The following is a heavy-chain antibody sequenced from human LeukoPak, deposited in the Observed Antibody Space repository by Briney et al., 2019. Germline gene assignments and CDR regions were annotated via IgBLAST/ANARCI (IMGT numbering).Heavy chain of an antibody. V-gene: IGHV1-69*13. CDR1: GGTSSSYA. Sequence: SVKVSCKASGGTSSSYAISWVRQAPGQGLEWMGGIIPIFGTANYAQKFQGRVTITADESTSTAYMELSSLRSEDTAVYYCARANRFGFGELYGFDYWGQGTLVTVSS. CDR3: ARANRFGFGELYGFDY. CDR2: IIPIFGTA. J-gene: IGHJ4*02. D-gene: IGHD3-10*01.